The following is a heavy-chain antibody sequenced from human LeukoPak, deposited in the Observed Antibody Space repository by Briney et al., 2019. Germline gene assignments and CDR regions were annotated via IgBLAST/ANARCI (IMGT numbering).Heavy chain of an antibody. Sequence: GESLKISCKGSGYSFSNYWIGWERQMPGKGLEWMGIIYPGDSDTRYGPSFQGQVTISVDESINTAYLQWSSLEASDTAMYYCARQYGRPFDYWGQGTLVTVSS. J-gene: IGHJ4*02. CDR1: GYSFSNYW. CDR3: ARQYGRPFDY. V-gene: IGHV5-51*01. D-gene: IGHD4-17*01. CDR2: IYPGDSDT.